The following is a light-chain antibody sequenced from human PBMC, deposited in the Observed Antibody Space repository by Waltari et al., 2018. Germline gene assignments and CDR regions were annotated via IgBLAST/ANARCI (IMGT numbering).Light chain of an antibody. CDR1: QGVSSN. Sequence: ELVMTQSPATLSVSPGERATLSCRASQGVSSNLAWYQQKPGQAPRLLIYGASSGATGIPGRFSGSGSGTDFTLTISSLQSEDFAVYYCQQYNSWPPYTFGQGTKLQIK. CDR2: GAS. CDR3: QQYNSWPPYT. V-gene: IGKV3-15*01. J-gene: IGKJ2*01.